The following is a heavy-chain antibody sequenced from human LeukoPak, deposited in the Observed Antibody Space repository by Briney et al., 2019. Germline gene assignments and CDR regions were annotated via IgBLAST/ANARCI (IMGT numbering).Heavy chain of an antibody. J-gene: IGHJ4*02. CDR1: GFTFTDSW. D-gene: IGHD1-26*01. CDR3: ARDAFRGSLNGENY. Sequence: GGSLRLSCAASGFTFTDSWMSWVGRAPGKGLEWVANINQDGSGENYVGSVKGRFTISRDNAKNSLYLQMNSLRAGAATVYYCARDAFRGSLNGENYWGQGTLVTVSS. CDR2: INQDGSGE. V-gene: IGHV3-7*01.